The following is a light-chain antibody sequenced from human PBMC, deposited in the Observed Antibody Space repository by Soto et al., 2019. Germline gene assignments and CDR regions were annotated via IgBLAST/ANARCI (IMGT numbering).Light chain of an antibody. CDR3: GTWDSSLSADV. V-gene: IGLV1-51*02. J-gene: IGLJ1*01. CDR2: ETN. Sequence: QSVLTQPPSVSAAPGQKVTISCSGSSSDIGNNYVSWYQHLPGTAPKLLIFETNRRPSGIPDRFPGSKSGTSATLGITGLQTGDEADYYCGTWDSSLSADVFGTGTKVTVL. CDR1: SSDIGNNY.